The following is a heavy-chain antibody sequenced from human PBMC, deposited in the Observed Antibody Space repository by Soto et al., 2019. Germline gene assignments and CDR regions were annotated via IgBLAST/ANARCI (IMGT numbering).Heavy chain of an antibody. D-gene: IGHD1-1*01. V-gene: IGHV3-23*01. CDR3: ANIGLTTGSPLQ. CDR2: ISGGGTGT. CDR1: GFTFTSYA. J-gene: IGHJ4*02. Sequence: PGGSLRLSCAASGFTFTSYAMTWVRQAPGKGLEWVSRISGGGTGTYYADSVKGRFTISRDNSKNTLFLQMNNLRADDTAIYYCANIGLTTGSPLQWGQGTLVTVSS.